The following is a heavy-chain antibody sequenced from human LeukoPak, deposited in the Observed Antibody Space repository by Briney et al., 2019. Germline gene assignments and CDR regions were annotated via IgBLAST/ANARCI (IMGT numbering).Heavy chain of an antibody. CDR2: IYSGDSDT. J-gene: IGHJ4*02. D-gene: IGHD5-18*01. Sequence: PCESLQISCQGSGYIFTSYWIGRVRQVPGKGLEWMGIIYSGDSDTIYSPSFQGQVTISADKSISTAYLQWSTLKASDTAMYYCARRKAQLWLRQGFYFDYWGQGTLVTVSS. CDR3: ARRKAQLWLRQGFYFDY. CDR1: GYIFTSYW. V-gene: IGHV5-51*01.